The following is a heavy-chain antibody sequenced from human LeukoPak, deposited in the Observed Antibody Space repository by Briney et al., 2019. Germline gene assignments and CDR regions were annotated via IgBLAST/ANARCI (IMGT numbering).Heavy chain of an antibody. J-gene: IGHJ4*02. CDR3: ARDRSSTWYGGIDY. V-gene: IGHV1-69*06. Sequence: SVKVSCKASGGTFSSYAISWVRQAPGQGLEWMGGIIPIFGTANYAQKFQGRVTITADKSTSTAYMELSSLRSDDTAVYYCARDRSSTWYGGIDYWGQGTLVTVSS. D-gene: IGHD6-13*01. CDR2: IIPIFGTA. CDR1: GGTFSSYA.